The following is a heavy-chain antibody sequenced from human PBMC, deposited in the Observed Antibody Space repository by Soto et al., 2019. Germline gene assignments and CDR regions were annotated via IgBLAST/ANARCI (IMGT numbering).Heavy chain of an antibody. V-gene: IGHV3-30*18. D-gene: IGHD4-17*01. Sequence: GGSLRLSCAASGFTFSSYGMHWVRQAPGKGLEWVAVISYDGSNKYYADSVKGRFTISRDNSKNTLYLQMNSLRAEDTSVYYCAKANFFPRHYGDYLDYWGQGTLVTVSS. CDR1: GFTFSSYG. J-gene: IGHJ4*02. CDR2: ISYDGSNK. CDR3: AKANFFPRHYGDYLDY.